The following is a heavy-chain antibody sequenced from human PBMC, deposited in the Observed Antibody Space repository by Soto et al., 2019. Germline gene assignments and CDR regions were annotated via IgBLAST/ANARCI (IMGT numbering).Heavy chain of an antibody. D-gene: IGHD4-17*01. Sequence: NLSLTCSVSDGSISSGDYYWTWICQPPGKGLEWIGHIHYSGSTNYNPSLKRRLTISVDTSKNQFSLKLSSVTAADTAVYYCARDNSKDYGDYGGFTFDIWGQWTMVT. CDR1: DGSISSGDYY. J-gene: IGHJ3*02. V-gene: IGHV4-30-4*01. CDR3: ARDNSKDYGDYGGFTFDI. CDR2: IHYSGST.